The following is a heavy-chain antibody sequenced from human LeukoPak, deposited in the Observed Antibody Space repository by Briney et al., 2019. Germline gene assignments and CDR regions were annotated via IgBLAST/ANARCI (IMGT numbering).Heavy chain of an antibody. Sequence: GGSLRLSCAASGFSFISYAVSWVRQAPGKGLEWVSAISGSGGSTYYADSVKGRFTISRDNSKNTLYLQMNSLRAEDTAVYCCAKDTRSIAAAVGYWGQGTLVTVSS. CDR3: AKDTRSIAAAVGY. D-gene: IGHD6-13*01. V-gene: IGHV3-23*01. J-gene: IGHJ4*02. CDR2: ISGSGGST. CDR1: GFSFISYA.